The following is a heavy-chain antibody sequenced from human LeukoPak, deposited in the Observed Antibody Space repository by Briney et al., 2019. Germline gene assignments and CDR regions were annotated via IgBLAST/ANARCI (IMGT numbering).Heavy chain of an antibody. CDR1: GFALLTSGVG. J-gene: IGHJ4*02. V-gene: IGHV2-5*01. D-gene: IGHD6-19*01. CDR3: ALRSFSSGWYDVFDS. Sequence: SGPTLVKPTQTLTLTCTISGFALLTSGVGVGWIRQPPGKALEWLALIYWNDDKRYSPSLKSRLTVTKDTSKNQVVLTMTNMDPADTATYYCALRSFSSGWYDVFDSWGQGTLVTVSS. CDR2: IYWNDDK.